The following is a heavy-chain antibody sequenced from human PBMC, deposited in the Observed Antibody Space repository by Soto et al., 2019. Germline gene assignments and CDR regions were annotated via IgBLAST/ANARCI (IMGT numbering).Heavy chain of an antibody. CDR3: ARGALFLP. D-gene: IGHD3-3*01. Sequence: PSETLSLTCTVSVGSISSYYWSWIRQPPGKGLEWIGYVYHSGSTYYNPSLKSRVTISVDRSKTQFSLKLSSVTAADPARDYCARGALFLPWGQETLVTVPS. V-gene: IGHV4-59*12. CDR1: VGSISSYY. CDR2: VYHSGST. J-gene: IGHJ5*02.